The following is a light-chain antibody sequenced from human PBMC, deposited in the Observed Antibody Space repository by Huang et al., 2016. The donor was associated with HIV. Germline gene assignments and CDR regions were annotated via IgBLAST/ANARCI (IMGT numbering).Light chain of an antibody. CDR2: DAS. CDR1: QSIGSY. CDR3: QQRNNWPLT. Sequence: EIVLTQSPATLSLSPGERATLSCWASQSIGSYLARYQHKPCQAPRLLIFDASKRATGIPARFSGSGSGTDFILTISNLEPEDLALYYCQQRNNWPLTFGGGTKVEI. V-gene: IGKV3-11*01. J-gene: IGKJ4*01.